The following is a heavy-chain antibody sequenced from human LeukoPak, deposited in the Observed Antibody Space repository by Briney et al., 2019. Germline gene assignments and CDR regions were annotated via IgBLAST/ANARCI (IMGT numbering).Heavy chain of an antibody. V-gene: IGHV4-39*01. CDR1: GGSISSCTYY. D-gene: IGHD3-10*01. J-gene: IGHJ4*02. CDR2: MYYTGTT. CDR3: ASAPRQGSIGSLDY. Sequence: PSETLSLTCTVSGGSISSCTYYWGWIRQPPGKGLEWIGAMYYTGTTYYNPSLRSRVTISVDTSKNQFSLKLSSVTAADTALYYCASAPRQGSIGSLDYWGQGTLVTVSS.